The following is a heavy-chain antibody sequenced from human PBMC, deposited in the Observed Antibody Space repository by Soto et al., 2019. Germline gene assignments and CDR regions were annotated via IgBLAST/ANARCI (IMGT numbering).Heavy chain of an antibody. V-gene: IGHV3-21*06. J-gene: IGHJ4*02. CDR3: ARESEDLTSNFDY. CDR2: ISSTTNYI. CDR1: GFTFTRYS. Sequence: GGSLRLSCAASGFTFTRYSMNWVRQAPGKGLEWVSSISSTTNYIYFGDSMKGRFTISRDNAKNSLYLEMNSLRAEDTAVYYCARESEDLTSNFDYWGQGTLVTVSS.